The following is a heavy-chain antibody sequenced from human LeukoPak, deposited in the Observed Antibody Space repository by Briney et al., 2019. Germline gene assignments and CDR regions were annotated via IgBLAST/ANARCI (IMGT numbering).Heavy chain of an antibody. CDR3: AKTTVYSSSWYYFDY. J-gene: IGHJ4*02. CDR2: ISYDGSNK. Sequence: PGGSLRLSCAASGFTFSSYGMHWVRQAPGKGLEWVAVISYDGSNKYYADSVKGRFTISRDNSKNTLYLQMNSLRAEDTAVYYCAKTTVYSSSWYYFDYWGQGTLVTVSS. D-gene: IGHD6-13*01. V-gene: IGHV3-30*18. CDR1: GFTFSSYG.